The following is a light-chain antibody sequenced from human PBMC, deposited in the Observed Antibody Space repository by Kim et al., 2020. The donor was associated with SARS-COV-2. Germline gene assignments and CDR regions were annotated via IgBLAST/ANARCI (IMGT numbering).Light chain of an antibody. CDR3: QQSYSTLT. CDR2: TAA. V-gene: IGKV1-39*01. J-gene: IGKJ1*01. Sequence: AASVGDRVASSGRASESSCSYLNSYQQKAGQAPTLRICTAASLQSGVPSRFSGSGYGTDFTLTISRLQPGDFATYYCQQSYSTLTFCQGTKVDIK. CDR1: ESSCSY.